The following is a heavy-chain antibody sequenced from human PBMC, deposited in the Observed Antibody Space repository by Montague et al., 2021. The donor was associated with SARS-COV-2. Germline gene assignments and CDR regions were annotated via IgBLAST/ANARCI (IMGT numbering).Heavy chain of an antibody. CDR2: INHSGST. CDR1: GGSFSGYY. CDR3: ARARQDVVVPALGIGAYYYYYYRDV. D-gene: IGHD2-2*01. Sequence: SETLSLTCAVYGGSFSGYYWSWIRQPPGKGLEWIGEINHSGSTNYNPSLKSRVTISVDTSQNQFSLKLSSVTAADTAVYYCARARQDVVVPALGIGAYYYYYYRDVWGKGTTVTVSS. J-gene: IGHJ6*03. V-gene: IGHV4-34*01.